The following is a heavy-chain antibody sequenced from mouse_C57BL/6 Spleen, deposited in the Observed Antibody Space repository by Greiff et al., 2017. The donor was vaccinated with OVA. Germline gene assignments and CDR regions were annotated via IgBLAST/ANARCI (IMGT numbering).Heavy chain of an antibody. V-gene: IGHV1-52*01. J-gene: IGHJ2*01. CDR2: IDPSDSET. D-gene: IGHD2-1*01. CDR3: ARRVGNPYYFDY. CDR1: GYTFTSYW. Sequence: VQLQQPGAELVRPGSSVKLSCKASGYTFTSYWMHWVKQRPIQGLEWIGNIDPSDSETHYNQKFKDKATLTVDKSSSTAYMQLSSLTSEDSAVYYCARRVGNPYYFDYWGQGTTLTVSS.